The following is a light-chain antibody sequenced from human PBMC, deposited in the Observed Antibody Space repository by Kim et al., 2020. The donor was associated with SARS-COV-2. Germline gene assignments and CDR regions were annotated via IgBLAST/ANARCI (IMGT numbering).Light chain of an antibody. CDR3: SSYTTSSPYVV. V-gene: IGLV2-14*03. J-gene: IGLJ2*01. CDR2: DVN. CDR1: SSDY. Sequence: SGSPGQSITITCSGTSSDYVSWYQQHPGKAPKLMIYDVNKRPSGVSSRFSASKSGNSASPTISGLQAEDEADYYCSSYTTSSPYVVFGGGTQLTVL.